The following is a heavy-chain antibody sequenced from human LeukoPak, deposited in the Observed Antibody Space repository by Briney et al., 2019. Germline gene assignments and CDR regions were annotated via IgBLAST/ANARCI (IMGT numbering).Heavy chain of an antibody. Sequence: GESLKISCQGSGYSFTSYWIGWVRQMPGKGLEWMGIIYPGDSDTRYSPSFQGQVTISADKSISTAYLQWSSLKASDTAMYYCARAGSTSCYVWCAFDIWGQGTMVTVSS. CDR2: IYPGDSDT. D-gene: IGHD2-2*01. CDR3: ARAGSTSCYVWCAFDI. V-gene: IGHV5-51*01. J-gene: IGHJ3*02. CDR1: GYSFTSYW.